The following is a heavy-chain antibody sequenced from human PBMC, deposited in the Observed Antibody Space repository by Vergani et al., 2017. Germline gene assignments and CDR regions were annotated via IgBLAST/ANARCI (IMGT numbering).Heavy chain of an antibody. Sequence: QMQLVQSGPEVKKPGTSVKVSCKASGFTFTSSAVQWVRQARGQRLEWIGWIVVGSGNTNYAQKFQERVTITRDMSTSTAYMELSSLRSEDTAVYYCARDDSGEVGWYFDLWGRGTLVTVSS. V-gene: IGHV1-58*01. D-gene: IGHD4-17*01. CDR3: ARDDSGEVGWYFDL. J-gene: IGHJ2*01. CDR1: GFTFTSSA. CDR2: IVVGSGNT.